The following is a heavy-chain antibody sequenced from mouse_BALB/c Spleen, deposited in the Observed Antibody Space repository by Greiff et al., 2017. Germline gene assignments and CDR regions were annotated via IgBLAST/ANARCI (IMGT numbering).Heavy chain of an antibody. V-gene: IGHV5-6-3*01. D-gene: IGHD1-1*01. J-gene: IGHJ1*01. CDR2: INSNGGST. Sequence: EVQVVESGGGLVQPGGSLKLSCAASGFTFSSYGMSWVRQTPDKRLELVATINSNGGSTYYPDSVKGRFTISRDNAKNTLYLQMSSLKSEDTAMYYCARGPHYYGSSYGYFDVWGAGTTVTVSS. CDR3: ARGPHYYGSSYGYFDV. CDR1: GFTFSSYG.